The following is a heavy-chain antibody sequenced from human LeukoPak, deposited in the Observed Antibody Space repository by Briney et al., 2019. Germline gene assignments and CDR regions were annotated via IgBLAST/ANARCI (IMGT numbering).Heavy chain of an antibody. CDR2: INPGGSSI. D-gene: IGHD2-2*01. J-gene: IGHJ4*02. CDR3: LRDTGCRTTNCYSYFDY. Sequence: PGRSLRLSCAASGFTFSSYWMHWVRQVPGKGLVWVARINPGGSSITYADSVKGRFTISRDNAKNSLYLQMNSLRAEDTAVYYCLRDTGCRTTNCYSYFDYWGQGTLVTVSS. V-gene: IGHV3-74*01. CDR1: GFTFSSYW.